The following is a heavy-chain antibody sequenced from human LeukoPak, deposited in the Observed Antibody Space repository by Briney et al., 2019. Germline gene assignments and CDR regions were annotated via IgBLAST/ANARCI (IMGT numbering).Heavy chain of an antibody. CDR1: GYTFTGYY. Sequence: ASVKVSCKASGYTFTGYYMHWVRQAPGQGLEWMGWLNPNSGGTNYAQKFQGRVTMTRDTSISTAYMELSRLRSDDTAVYYCARERSAAAAYNWFDPWGQGTLVTVSS. J-gene: IGHJ5*02. CDR2: LNPNSGGT. D-gene: IGHD6-13*01. CDR3: ARERSAAAAYNWFDP. V-gene: IGHV1-2*02.